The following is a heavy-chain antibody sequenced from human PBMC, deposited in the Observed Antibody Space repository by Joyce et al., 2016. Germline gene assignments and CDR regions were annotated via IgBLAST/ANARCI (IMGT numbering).Heavy chain of an antibody. CDR2: INEDGSEK. CDR3: TRGSGTGWFDP. J-gene: IGHJ5*02. V-gene: IGHV3-7*03. Sequence: EVYLVESGGGLVQPGGSLRFSCAASGFSFRYFWMDWVRQARGKGLEWVAQINEDGSEKNYMDSLRGRFTISRDNAKNSVDLQINSLRVEDTAVYYCTRGSGTGWFDPWGQGTLVTVSS. D-gene: IGHD6-13*01. CDR1: GFSFRYFW.